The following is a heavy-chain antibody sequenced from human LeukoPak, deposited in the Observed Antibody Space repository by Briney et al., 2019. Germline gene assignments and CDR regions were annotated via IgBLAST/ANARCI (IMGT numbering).Heavy chain of an antibody. D-gene: IGHD5-24*01. CDR2: ISYDGSNK. Sequence: GRSLRLSCAASGFSFSSYGMHWVRQAPGKGLEWLAVISYDGSNKYYADSVKGRFTISRDNSKNTLYLQMNSLRGEDTAVYYCAKTPERRDVYTISPPFDYWGQGTLVTVSS. CDR3: AKTPERRDVYTISPPFDY. V-gene: IGHV3-30*18. CDR1: GFSFSSYG. J-gene: IGHJ4*02.